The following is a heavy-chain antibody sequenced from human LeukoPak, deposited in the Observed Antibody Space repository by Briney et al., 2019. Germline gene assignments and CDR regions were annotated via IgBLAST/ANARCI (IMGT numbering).Heavy chain of an antibody. J-gene: IGHJ4*02. D-gene: IGHD6-19*01. V-gene: IGHV1-69*01. Sequence: VASVKVSCKASGGTFSSYAISWVRQAPGQGLEWMGGIIPIFGTANYAQKFQGRVTITADESTSTAYMELSSLRSEDTAVYYCARSGQWLVGYFDYWGQGTLVTVSS. CDR1: GGTFSSYA. CDR2: IIPIFGTA. CDR3: ARSGQWLVGYFDY.